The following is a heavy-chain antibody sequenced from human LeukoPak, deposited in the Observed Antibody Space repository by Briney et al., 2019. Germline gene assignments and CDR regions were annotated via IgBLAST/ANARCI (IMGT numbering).Heavy chain of an antibody. J-gene: IGHJ4*02. V-gene: IGHV1-46*01. D-gene: IGHD3-10*01. CDR3: ARIEGSASTMGD. Sequence: ASVKVSCKASGYTFTSYYMHWVRQAPGQGLEWMGIINPSGGSTSYAQKFQGRVTMTRDTSTSTAYMELSSLKSEDTAVYYCARIEGSASTMGDWGQGTLVTVSS. CDR2: INPSGGST. CDR1: GYTFTSYY.